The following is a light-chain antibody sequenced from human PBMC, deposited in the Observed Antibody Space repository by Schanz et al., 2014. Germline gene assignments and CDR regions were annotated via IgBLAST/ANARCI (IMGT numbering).Light chain of an antibody. CDR1: QGVTSN. CDR3: QQYNKWPRA. Sequence: EIVMTQSPATLSVSPGERATLSCRASQGVTSNLAWYQQKPGQAPRLLISGASTRATGIPARFSGSGSGTEFTLTISSLQSEDFAVYYCQQYNKWPRAFGQGTKVEIK. V-gene: IGKV3-15*01. J-gene: IGKJ1*01. CDR2: GAS.